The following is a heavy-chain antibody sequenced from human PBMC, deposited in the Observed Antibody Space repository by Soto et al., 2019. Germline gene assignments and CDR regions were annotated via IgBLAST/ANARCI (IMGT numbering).Heavy chain of an antibody. CDR3: ARLHCDSPNCVPLDP. V-gene: IGHV4-39*01. Sequence: QLQLQESGPGLVKPWETLSLTCTVSGGSIRDDRYYWGWIRQPPGKGLEWIGSVYYSGTSSYNPSLKSRVTMSVDTSKKQLSLRLSSVTAADTAVYYCARLHCDSPNCVPLDPWGQGTLVIVSS. D-gene: IGHD2-2*01. CDR2: VYYSGTS. CDR1: GGSIRDDRYY. J-gene: IGHJ5*02.